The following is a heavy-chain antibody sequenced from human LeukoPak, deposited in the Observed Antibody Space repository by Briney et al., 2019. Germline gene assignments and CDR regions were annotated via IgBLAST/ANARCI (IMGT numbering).Heavy chain of an antibody. Sequence: GGSLRLSCAASGFTFSSYSMNWVRQAPGKGLEWVSSISSSSSYIYYADSVKGRFTISRDNAKNSLYLQMNSLRAEDTAVYYCAKERAAAGPPAFDYWGQGTLVTVSS. CDR3: AKERAAAGPPAFDY. V-gene: IGHV3-21*04. D-gene: IGHD6-13*01. CDR2: ISSSSSYI. J-gene: IGHJ4*02. CDR1: GFTFSSYS.